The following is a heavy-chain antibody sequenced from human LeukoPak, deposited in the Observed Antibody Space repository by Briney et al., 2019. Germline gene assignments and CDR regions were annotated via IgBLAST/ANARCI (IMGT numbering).Heavy chain of an antibody. CDR2: IYSGGST. Sequence: GGSLRLSCTASGFAFDEHGMSWVRQVPGKGLEWVSVIYSGGSTFYSTSVRARFTNSRDKSKNTVYLQMSRLRADDTALYYCVRDRLYDVSGYYDFWGQGTLVSVSS. J-gene: IGHJ4*02. D-gene: IGHD3-22*01. V-gene: IGHV3-66*01. CDR1: GFAFDEHG. CDR3: VRDRLYDVSGYYDF.